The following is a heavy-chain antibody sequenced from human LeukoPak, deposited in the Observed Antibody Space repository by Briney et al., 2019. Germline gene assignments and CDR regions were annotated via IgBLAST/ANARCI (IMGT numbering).Heavy chain of an antibody. CDR2: INPNSGGT. D-gene: IGHD6-6*01. J-gene: IGHJ4*02. CDR1: GYTITGYY. Sequence: EASVKVSCKASGYTITGYYMHWVRQAPGQGLEWMGWINPNSGGTNYAQKFQGRVTMTRDTSTSTAYMELRSLRTDDTAVYYCARDRSAARQFDYWGQGTLVTVSS. CDR3: ARDRSAARQFDY. V-gene: IGHV1-2*02.